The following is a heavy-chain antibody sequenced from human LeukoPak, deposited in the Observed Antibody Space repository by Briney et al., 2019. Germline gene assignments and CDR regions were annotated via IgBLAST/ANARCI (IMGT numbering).Heavy chain of an antibody. CDR3: ARVGCTTTACYDY. J-gene: IGHJ4*02. CDR1: GFTFSIYG. V-gene: IGHV3-64*02. Sequence: HPGGYLRLSCAASGFTFSIYGMHWVRQAPGKGLEYVSAISSHGGSTYYVDSVKGRFTISRDNSRNTLYLQMGSLRAEDMAVYYCARVGCTTTACYDYWGQGTLVTVSS. D-gene: IGHD2-2*01. CDR2: ISSHGGST.